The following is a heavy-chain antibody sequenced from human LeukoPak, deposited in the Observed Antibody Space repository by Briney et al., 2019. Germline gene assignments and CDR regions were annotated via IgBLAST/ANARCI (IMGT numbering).Heavy chain of an antibody. CDR2: INHSGYT. Sequence: SETLSLTCAVHGGSFSGYLWSWIRQPPGKGLEYIGEINHSGYTTYNPSLKSRVTISLDTSKNQFSLNMISVTAADTAVYYCARHEFGSSSAAFDSWGQGTMVIVSS. J-gene: IGHJ3*01. D-gene: IGHD6-6*01. CDR1: GGSFSGYL. CDR3: ARHEFGSSSAAFDS. V-gene: IGHV4-34*01.